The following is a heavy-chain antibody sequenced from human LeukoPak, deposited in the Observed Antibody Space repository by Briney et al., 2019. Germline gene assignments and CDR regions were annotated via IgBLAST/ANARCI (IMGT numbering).Heavy chain of an antibody. Sequence: SETLSLTCAVSGGSFSGYYWTWIRQSPGKGLEWIGEINHSGSTNYNPSLKSRVTISVDTSKNQFSLKLSSVPAADTAVYHCARGRTGYQLLPTKKNYDYYYMDVWGKGTTVTVSS. CDR3: ARGRTGYQLLPTKKNYDYYYMDV. CDR2: INHSGST. D-gene: IGHD2-2*01. CDR1: GGSFSGYY. J-gene: IGHJ6*03. V-gene: IGHV4-34*01.